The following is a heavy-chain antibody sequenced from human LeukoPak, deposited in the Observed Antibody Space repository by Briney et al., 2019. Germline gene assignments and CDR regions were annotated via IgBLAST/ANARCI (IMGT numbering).Heavy chain of an antibody. D-gene: IGHD3-10*01. Sequence: ASVTVSCKASGYTFNNYGLSWVRQAPGQGLEWMGWISGYNGYTRYAQKVEGRVTMTTDTSTSTAYMELRSLRSDGTAVYYCARSGHRRYYYASGPDYWGQGTLVTVSS. CDR3: ARSGHRRYYYASGPDY. CDR2: ISGYNGYT. J-gene: IGHJ4*02. CDR1: GYTFNNYG. V-gene: IGHV1-18*01.